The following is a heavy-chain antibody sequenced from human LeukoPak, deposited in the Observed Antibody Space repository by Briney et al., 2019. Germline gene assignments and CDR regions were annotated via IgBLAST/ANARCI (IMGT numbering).Heavy chain of an antibody. CDR2: INHSGST. V-gene: IGHV4-34*01. CDR1: GGSFSGYY. CDR3: ARRYRYYFDY. D-gene: IGHD1-26*01. J-gene: IGHJ4*02. Sequence: SESLSLTCAVYGGSFSGYYWSWIRQPPGKGLEWIGEINHSGSTNYNPSLKSRVTISVDTSKNQFSLKLSSVTAADTAVYYCARRYRYYFDYWGQGTLVTVSS.